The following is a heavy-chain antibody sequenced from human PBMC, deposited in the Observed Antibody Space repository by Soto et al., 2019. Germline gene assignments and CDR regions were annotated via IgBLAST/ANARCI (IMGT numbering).Heavy chain of an antibody. CDR1: GGSFSGYY. V-gene: IGHV4-34*01. CDR3: ARGVSGSGSYGY. D-gene: IGHD3-10*01. CDR2: INHSGST. Sequence: QVQLQQWGAGLLKPSETLSLTCAVYGGSFSGYYWSWIRQPPGKGLEWIGEINHSGSTNYNPSLKSRVTISVDTSKHQFSLKLSSVTAADTAVYYCARGVSGSGSYGYWGQGTLVTVSS. J-gene: IGHJ4*02.